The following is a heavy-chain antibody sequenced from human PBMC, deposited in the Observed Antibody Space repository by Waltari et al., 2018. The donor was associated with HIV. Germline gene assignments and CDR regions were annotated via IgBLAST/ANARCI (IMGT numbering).Heavy chain of an antibody. Sequence: EAKLVQSGAEVNEPGESLKISCMCLGNHFAGYWVGRVRQMPGKGLEWTGVIYPGDSDAVYSPSFQGRVIMSTDSSISTVYLQWSSLRASDTAMYYCARRKGDYRTAFDIWGQGTMVTASS. V-gene: IGHV5-51*01. CDR2: IYPGDSDA. J-gene: IGHJ3*02. CDR1: GNHFAGYW. CDR3: ARRKGDYRTAFDI. D-gene: IGHD4-17*01.